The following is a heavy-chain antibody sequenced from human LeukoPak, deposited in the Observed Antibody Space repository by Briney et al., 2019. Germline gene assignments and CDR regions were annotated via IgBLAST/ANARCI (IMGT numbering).Heavy chain of an antibody. CDR1: GFTFSDYY. Sequence: GGSLRLSCVASGFTFSDYYMSWIRQAPGKGLEWVSYISRGSGTIYYADSVKGRFTISRDNAKNSLYLQMNSLRAEDTAAYYCARTRYPNTFDIWGQGTMVTVSS. D-gene: IGHD1-26*01. CDR2: ISRGSGTI. J-gene: IGHJ3*02. CDR3: ARTRYPNTFDI. V-gene: IGHV3-11*01.